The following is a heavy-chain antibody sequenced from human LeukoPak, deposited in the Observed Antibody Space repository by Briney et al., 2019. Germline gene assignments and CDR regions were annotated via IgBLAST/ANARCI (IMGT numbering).Heavy chain of an antibody. CDR2: VTDDGGLT. Sequence: PGGSLRLSCAASGFTFRNYAMNWVRQAPGKGLQWVSAVTDDGGLTYYADSVKGRFTISRDNSKNTLYLQMNSLRAEDTAIYYCAKDHSVSSRGLDYWGQGTQVTVSS. CDR3: AKDHSVSSRGLDY. CDR1: GFTFRNYA. D-gene: IGHD1-26*01. V-gene: IGHV3-23*01. J-gene: IGHJ4*02.